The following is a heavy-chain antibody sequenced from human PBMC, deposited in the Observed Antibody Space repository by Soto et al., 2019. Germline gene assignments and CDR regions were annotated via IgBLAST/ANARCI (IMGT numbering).Heavy chain of an antibody. CDR1: GFTFSSYD. D-gene: IGHD2-21*01. V-gene: IGHV3-13*01. CDR3: ARGLLFADAFDI. CDR2: IGTAGDT. J-gene: IGHJ3*02. Sequence: TGGSLRLSCAASGFTFSSYDMHWVRQATGKGLEWVSAIGTAGDTYYPGSVKGRFTISRENAKNSLYLQMNSLRAGDTAVYYCARGLLFADAFDIWGQGTMVTVSS.